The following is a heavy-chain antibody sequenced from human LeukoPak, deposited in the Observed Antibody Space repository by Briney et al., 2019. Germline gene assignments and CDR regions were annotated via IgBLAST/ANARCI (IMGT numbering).Heavy chain of an antibody. V-gene: IGHV1-24*01. J-gene: IGHJ4*02. Sequence: ASVKVSCKVSGYTLTELSMHWVRQAPGKGLEWMGGFDPEDGETIYAQKFQGRVTMTEDTSTDTAYMELSSLRSEDTAVYYCATALYSGYDRGGDFDYWGQGTLVTVSS. D-gene: IGHD5-12*01. CDR2: FDPEDGET. CDR1: GYTLTELS. CDR3: ATALYSGYDRGGDFDY.